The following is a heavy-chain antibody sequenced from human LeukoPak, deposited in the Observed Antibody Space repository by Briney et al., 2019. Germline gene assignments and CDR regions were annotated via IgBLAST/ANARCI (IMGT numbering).Heavy chain of an antibody. Sequence: GGSLRLSCAASGFTFSSYAMHWVRQAPGKGLEWVAVISYDGSNKYYADSVKGRFTISRDNSKNTLYLQMNSLRAEDTAEYYCARVGPSGSYCDYWGQGTLVTVSS. J-gene: IGHJ4*02. CDR2: ISYDGSNK. CDR3: ARVGPSGSYCDY. V-gene: IGHV3-30*04. D-gene: IGHD1-26*01. CDR1: GFTFSSYA.